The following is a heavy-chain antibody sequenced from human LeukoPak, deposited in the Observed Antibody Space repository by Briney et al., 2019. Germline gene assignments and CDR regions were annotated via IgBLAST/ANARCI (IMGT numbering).Heavy chain of an antibody. J-gene: IGHJ6*03. CDR1: GFTFSSYS. CDR3: ARDQITYSSRIPLHNTAYYYYMDV. D-gene: IGHD6-13*01. Sequence: SGGSLRLSCAASGFTFSSYSMNWVRQAPGKGLEWVSSISSSSSYIYYADSVKGRFTISRDNAKNSLYLQMNSLRAEDTAVYYCARDQITYSSRIPLHNTAYYYYMDVWGKGTTVTVSS. CDR2: ISSSSSYI. V-gene: IGHV3-21*01.